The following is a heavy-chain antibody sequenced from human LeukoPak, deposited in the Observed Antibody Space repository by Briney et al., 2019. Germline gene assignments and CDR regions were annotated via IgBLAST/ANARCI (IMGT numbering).Heavy chain of an antibody. D-gene: IGHD6-13*01. Sequence: PSQTLSLTCTVSGGSISSGNFYWSWIRQPAGKELEWIGRIYTSGSANYNPSLKSRITISVDTSTNQFSLKLSSVTAADTAVYYCARDVVAAAGTWDYWGQGTLVTVSS. J-gene: IGHJ4*02. CDR2: IYTSGSA. CDR1: GGSISSGNFY. V-gene: IGHV4-61*02. CDR3: ARDVVAAAGTWDY.